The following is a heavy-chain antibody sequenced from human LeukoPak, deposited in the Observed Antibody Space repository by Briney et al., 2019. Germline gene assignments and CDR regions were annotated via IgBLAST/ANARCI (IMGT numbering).Heavy chain of an antibody. V-gene: IGHV3-30-3*01. D-gene: IGHD6-13*01. Sequence: PGRSLRLSCAASGFTFSSYAMHWVRQAPGKGLEWVAVISYDGSNKYYADSVTGRFTISRDNSKNTLYLQMNSLRAEDTAVYYCARWAFPRGGYSSSWRSYYGMDVWGQGTTVTVSS. CDR3: ARWAFPRGGYSSSWRSYYGMDV. J-gene: IGHJ6*02. CDR1: GFTFSSYA. CDR2: ISYDGSNK.